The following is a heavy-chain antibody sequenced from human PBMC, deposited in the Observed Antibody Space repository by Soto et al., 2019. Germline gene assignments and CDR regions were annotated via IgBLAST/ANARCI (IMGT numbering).Heavy chain of an antibody. J-gene: IGHJ6*02. Sequence: GASVKVSCKASGGTFSSYAISWVRQAPGQGLEWMRGIIPIFGTANYAQKFQGRVTITADESTSTAYMELNSLRSEDTAVYYCARAYRGEKYYGMDVWGQGTTVTVSS. CDR1: GGTFSSYA. CDR2: IIPIFGTA. CDR3: ARAYRGEKYYGMDV. D-gene: IGHD3-16*01. V-gene: IGHV1-69*13.